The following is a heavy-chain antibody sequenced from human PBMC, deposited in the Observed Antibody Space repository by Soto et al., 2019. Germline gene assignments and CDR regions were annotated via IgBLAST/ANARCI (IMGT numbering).Heavy chain of an antibody. Sequence: QVQLVQSGAEVKKPGASVRVSCKASGYTFTSYDIYWVRQATGQGLEWMGWMNPFSGNAVYTQKFQDRVTMTRDTSINTAYMEMSGLRSEATAVYYCTRGQGNHWGQGSLVTVSS. CDR3: TRGQGNH. CDR2: MNPFSGNA. V-gene: IGHV1-8*01. CDR1: GYTFTSYD. J-gene: IGHJ4*02.